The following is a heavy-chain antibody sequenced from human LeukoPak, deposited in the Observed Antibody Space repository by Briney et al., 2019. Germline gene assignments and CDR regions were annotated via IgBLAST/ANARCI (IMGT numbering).Heavy chain of an antibody. D-gene: IGHD2-8*01. CDR2: ISYSGVST. V-gene: IGHV3-23*01. CDR3: AKDRSGSNGAFDY. Sequence: QSGGSLRLSCAVSGFTFSSYAVNWVRQAPGKGLEWVSSISYSGVSTYYADFVQGRFTITRDNANNTLYLQMDSLRAEDTAIYYCAKDRSGSNGAFDYWGQGTLVTVSS. J-gene: IGHJ4*02. CDR1: GFTFSSYA.